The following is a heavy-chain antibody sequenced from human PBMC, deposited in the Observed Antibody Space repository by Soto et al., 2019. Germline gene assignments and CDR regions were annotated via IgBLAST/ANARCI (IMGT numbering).Heavy chain of an antibody. CDR2: IWYDGSNK. V-gene: IGHV3-33*06. Sequence: QVQLVESGGGVVQPGRSLRLSCAASGFTFSSYGMHWVRQAPGKGLEWVAVIWYDGSNKYYADSVKGRFTISRDNSKNTLYLQMNSLRDEDTAVYYCAKTPLGDYGMDVWCQGTTVTVSS. CDR1: GFTFSSYG. D-gene: IGHD3-16*01. J-gene: IGHJ6*02. CDR3: AKTPLGDYGMDV.